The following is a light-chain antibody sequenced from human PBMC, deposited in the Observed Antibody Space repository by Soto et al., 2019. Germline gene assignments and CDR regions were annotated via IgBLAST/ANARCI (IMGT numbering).Light chain of an antibody. V-gene: IGKV3-20*01. CDR2: GAS. CDR3: HQYGTPPFT. CDR1: ETFARAY. Sequence: IVLTQSPGTVSLSPGERATLSCRASETFARAYFAWYQQKPGQTPRLLLYGASNRAAGIPDRFSGSGSGTDFTLTISRLEPEDSAVYYCHQYGTPPFTFGQGTKLEIK. J-gene: IGKJ2*01.